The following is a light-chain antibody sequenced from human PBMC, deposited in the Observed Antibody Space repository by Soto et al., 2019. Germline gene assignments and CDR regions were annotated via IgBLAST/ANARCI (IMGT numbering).Light chain of an antibody. J-gene: IGKJ2*01. CDR3: QQSFSIPYT. CDR1: QTIDNN. Sequence: DIQMTQSPSSLSASVGDRVTITCRASQTIDNNLNWYQQKPGKAPRLLIYVAFSSQSGVPSRFSGSGSGTDFTLTISSLQPDDFATYFCQQSFSIPYTFGQGTILEIK. CDR2: VAF. V-gene: IGKV1-39*01.